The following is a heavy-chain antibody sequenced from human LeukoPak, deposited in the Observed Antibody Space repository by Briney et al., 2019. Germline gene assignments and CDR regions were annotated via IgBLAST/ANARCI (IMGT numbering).Heavy chain of an antibody. CDR1: GGSISSGGYS. Sequence: PSQTLSLTCAVSGGSISSGGYSWSWIRQPPGKGLEWIGYIYYSGSTYYNPSLKSRVTISVDTSKNQFSLKLSSVTAADTAMYYCARGTPDSRYYGTYYMDVWGKGTTVTISS. V-gene: IGHV4-30-4*07. CDR2: IYYSGST. J-gene: IGHJ6*03. D-gene: IGHD3-10*01. CDR3: ARGTPDSRYYGTYYMDV.